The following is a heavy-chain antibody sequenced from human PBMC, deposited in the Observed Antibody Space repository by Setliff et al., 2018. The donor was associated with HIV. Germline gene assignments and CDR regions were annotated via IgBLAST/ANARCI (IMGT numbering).Heavy chain of an antibody. CDR2: ISWNSGSI. Sequence: SLRLSCAASGFTFDDYAMHWVRQAPGKGLEWVSGISWNSGSIGYADSVKGRFTISRDNAKNSLYLQMNSLRAEDMALYYCAKDTSPSYDFWSGFDYWGQGTLVTVSS. J-gene: IGHJ4*02. CDR3: AKDTSPSYDFWSGFDY. V-gene: IGHV3-9*03. CDR1: GFTFDDYA. D-gene: IGHD3-3*01.